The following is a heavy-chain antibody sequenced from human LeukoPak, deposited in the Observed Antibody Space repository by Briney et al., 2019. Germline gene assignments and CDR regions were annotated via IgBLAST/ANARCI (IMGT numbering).Heavy chain of an antibody. CDR2: ISHDGNNE. Sequence: GGSLRLSCAASGFTFSTFGIHWVRQAPGKGLEWVAAISHDGNNEYYTDSVKGRFTISRENSKNMIYLQMNSLRGEDSAVYYCAKVNNYDDYWGQGTLVTDSS. D-gene: IGHD1/OR15-1a*01. CDR3: AKVNNYDDY. V-gene: IGHV3-30*18. J-gene: IGHJ4*02. CDR1: GFTFSTFG.